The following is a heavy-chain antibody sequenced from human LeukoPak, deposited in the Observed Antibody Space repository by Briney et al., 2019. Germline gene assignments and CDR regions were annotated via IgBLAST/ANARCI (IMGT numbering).Heavy chain of an antibody. CDR2: ISSSSSYI. V-gene: IGHV3-21*01. CDR1: GFTFSSYS. D-gene: IGHD3-3*01. CDR3: ARLTYYDFWSGDTGVDP. Sequence: PGGSLRLSCAASGFTFSSYSMNWVRQAPGKGLEWVSSISSSSSYIYYADSVKGRFTISRDNAKNSLYLQMNSLRAEDTAVYCCARLTYYDFWSGDTGVDPWGQGTLVTVSS. J-gene: IGHJ5*02.